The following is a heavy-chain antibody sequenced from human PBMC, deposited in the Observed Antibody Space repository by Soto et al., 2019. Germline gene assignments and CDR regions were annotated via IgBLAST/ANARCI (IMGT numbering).Heavy chain of an antibody. J-gene: IGHJ4*02. Sequence: QVQLQESGPGLVKPSETLSLTCTVSGGSISNHYWSWIRQPPGKGLEWIGYIYYNGNTNYNHSLKRRVTISVDTSKNQISLKLSSVTAADTALYYCTRANWYSEYWGQGTLVTVSS. D-gene: IGHD7-27*01. CDR3: TRANWYSEY. CDR1: GGSISNHY. V-gene: IGHV4-59*11. CDR2: IYYNGNT.